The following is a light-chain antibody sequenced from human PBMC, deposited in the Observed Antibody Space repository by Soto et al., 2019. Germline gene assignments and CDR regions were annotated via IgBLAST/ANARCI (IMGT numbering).Light chain of an antibody. V-gene: IGLV3-25*03. CDR3: QSADSSGTYV. J-gene: IGLJ1*01. CDR1: ALPNQY. Sequence: SYELTQPPSVSVSPGQTARITCSGDALPNQYAYWYHQKPGQAPVLVIYKDTERPSGIPERFPGSSSGTTVTLTISGVQAEDEADYYCQSADSSGTYVFGTGTKVTVL. CDR2: KDT.